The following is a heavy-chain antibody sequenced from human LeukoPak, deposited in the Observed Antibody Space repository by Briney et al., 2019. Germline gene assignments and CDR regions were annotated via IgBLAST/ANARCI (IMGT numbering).Heavy chain of an antibody. J-gene: IGHJ5*02. D-gene: IGHD6-25*01. CDR2: ISGSGGST. CDR3: AKDRRHRGNWFDP. CDR1: GFTFSSYA. Sequence: PGGSLRLSCAASGFTFSSYAMSWVRQAPGKGLEWVSTISGSGGSTYYADSVKGRFTISRDNTKIMSYLQMNSLRAEDTAVYYCAKDRRHRGNWFDPWGQGTLVTVSS. V-gene: IGHV3-23*01.